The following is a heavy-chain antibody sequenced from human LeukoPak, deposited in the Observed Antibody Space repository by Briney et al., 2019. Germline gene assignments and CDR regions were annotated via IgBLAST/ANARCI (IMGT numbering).Heavy chain of an antibody. V-gene: IGHV1-8*01. CDR1: GYTFTSYD. CDR3: ARGRALWFGLRNFDY. CDR2: MNPNSGNT. D-gene: IGHD3-10*01. Sequence: GASVKVSCKASGYTFTSYDINWVRQATGQGLEWMGWMNPNSGNTGYTQKFQGRVTMTRNTSISTAYMELSSLRSEDTAVYYCARGRALWFGLRNFDYWGQGTLVTVSS. J-gene: IGHJ4*02.